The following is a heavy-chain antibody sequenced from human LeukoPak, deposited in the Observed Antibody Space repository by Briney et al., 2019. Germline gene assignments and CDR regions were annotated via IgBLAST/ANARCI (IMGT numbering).Heavy chain of an antibody. CDR3: ARARIPRSWYFDL. J-gene: IGHJ2*01. D-gene: IGHD2-2*02. CDR1: GGSFSGYY. CDR2: INHSGST. V-gene: IGHV4-34*01. Sequence: SETLSLTCAVYGGSFSGYYWSWIRQPPGKGLEWIGEINHSGSTNYNPSLKSRVTISVDTSKNQFSLKLSSVTAADTAVYYCARARIPRSWYFDLWSRGTLVTVSS.